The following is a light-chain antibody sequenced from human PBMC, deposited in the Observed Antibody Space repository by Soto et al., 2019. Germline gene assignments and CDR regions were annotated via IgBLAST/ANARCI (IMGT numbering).Light chain of an antibody. CDR1: QSVSTK. CDR2: GAS. J-gene: IGKJ1*01. Sequence: EIVMTQSPATLSVSPGERATLSCRASQSVSTKLAWYQQKPGQAPRVLIYGASTRATGIPARFSGSGSGTEVTLTISSLQSEDFAVYYCQQYNDWPPTWTFGQGTRVEIK. V-gene: IGKV3-15*01. CDR3: QQYNDWPPTWT.